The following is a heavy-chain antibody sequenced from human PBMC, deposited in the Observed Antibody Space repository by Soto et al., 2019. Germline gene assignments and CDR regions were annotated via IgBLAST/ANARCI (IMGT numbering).Heavy chain of an antibody. CDR3: ARNMDYYYGRGSGNGHGV. CDR1: GYTFTAYY. V-gene: IGHV1-2*02. Sequence: QVQLVQSGSEGKEPGDSVRVSCEASGYTFTAYYIHWVRQAPGQGLEWMGWINPKFGDTTYAQDFQGRVSMTRDMSISTVYMELSRLTSDDTAIYYCARNMDYYYGRGSGNGHGVWGQGTTVTVFS. CDR2: INPKFGDT. D-gene: IGHD3-10*02. J-gene: IGHJ6*02.